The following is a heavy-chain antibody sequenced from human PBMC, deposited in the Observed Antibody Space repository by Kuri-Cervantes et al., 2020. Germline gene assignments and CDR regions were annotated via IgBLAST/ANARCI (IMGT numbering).Heavy chain of an antibody. J-gene: IGHJ5*02. CDR1: GFTFSSYS. V-gene: IGHV3-33*08. CDR3: ARDNHDIVVVPAAMSP. CDR2: IWYDGSNK. Sequence: GESLKISCAASGFTFSSYSMNWVRQAPGKGLEWVAVIWYDGSNKYYADSVKGRFTISRDNSKNTLYLQMNSLRAEDTAVYYCARDNHDIVVVPAAMSPWGQGTLVTVSS. D-gene: IGHD2-2*01.